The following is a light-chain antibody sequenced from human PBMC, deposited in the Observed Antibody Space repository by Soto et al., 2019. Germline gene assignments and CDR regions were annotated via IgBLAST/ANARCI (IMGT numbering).Light chain of an antibody. V-gene: IGLV2-23*01. CDR2: EGS. CDR1: SSDVGSYNL. J-gene: IGLJ2*01. CDR3: CSYAGSSTLVV. Sequence: QSALTQPASVSGSPGQSITISCTGTSSDVGSYNLVSWYQQHPGKDPKLMIYEGSKRPSGVSNRCSGSKSGNTASLTISGLQAEDEADYYCCSYAGSSTLVVFGGGTKLTVL.